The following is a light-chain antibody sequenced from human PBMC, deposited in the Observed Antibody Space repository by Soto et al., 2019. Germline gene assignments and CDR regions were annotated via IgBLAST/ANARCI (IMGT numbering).Light chain of an antibody. Sequence: QSVLTQPASVSGSPGQSITISCIGTSSDVGAFNYVSWYQHHPGKAPKLIIYDVTDRPSGVFTRFSASKSGNTASLTISGLQAEDEADYYCSSYTTRNTEVFGTGTKVTVL. V-gene: IGLV2-14*03. CDR2: DVT. CDR3: SSYTTRNTEV. CDR1: SSDVGAFNY. J-gene: IGLJ1*01.